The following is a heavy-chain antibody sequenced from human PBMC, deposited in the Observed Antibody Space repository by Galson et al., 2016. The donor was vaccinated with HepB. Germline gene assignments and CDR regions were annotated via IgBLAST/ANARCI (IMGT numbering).Heavy chain of an antibody. CDR1: GDSVSSNSAG. V-gene: IGHV6-1*01. Sequence: CAISGDSVSSNSAGWYWFRQSPSRDLEWLGRTFYRSNWQNDYAESVNSRISINADTAKNEFSLHLRSVTPEDTGVYYCARSYLLGRGFGWWGPGTPVTVSS. J-gene: IGHJ4*02. CDR3: ARSYLLGRGFGW. CDR2: TFYRSNWQN. D-gene: IGHD3-10*01.